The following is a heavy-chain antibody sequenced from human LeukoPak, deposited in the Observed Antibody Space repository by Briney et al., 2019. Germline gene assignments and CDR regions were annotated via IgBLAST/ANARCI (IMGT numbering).Heavy chain of an antibody. D-gene: IGHD5-24*01. J-gene: IGHJ4*02. CDR2: ISDSGGST. V-gene: IGHV3-23*01. Sequence: GGSLRLSCAASGFTFSSYAMTWVRQAPGKGLEWVSAISDSGGSTYYADSVKGRFTISRDNSKNTLYLQMNSLRAEDMAVYYCAKKRRDGYGFDCWGQGTLVTVSS. CDR1: GFTFSSYA. CDR3: AKKRRDGYGFDC.